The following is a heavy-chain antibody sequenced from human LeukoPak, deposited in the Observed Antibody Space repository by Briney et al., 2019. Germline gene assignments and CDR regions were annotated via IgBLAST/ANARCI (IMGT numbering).Heavy chain of an antibody. CDR3: ARHIYSSSSFDY. CDR1: GGSISSYY. Sequence: PSETLSLTCTVSGGSISSYYWSWIRQPPGKGLEWIGYIYTSGSTNYNPSLKGRVTISVDTSKNQFSLKLSSVTAADTAVYYCARHIYSSSSFDYWGQGTLVTVSS. V-gene: IGHV4-4*09. CDR2: IYTSGST. D-gene: IGHD6-6*01. J-gene: IGHJ4*02.